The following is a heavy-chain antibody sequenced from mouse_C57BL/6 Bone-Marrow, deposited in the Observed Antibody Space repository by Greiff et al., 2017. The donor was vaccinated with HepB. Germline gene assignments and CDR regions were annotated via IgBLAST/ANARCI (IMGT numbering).Heavy chain of an antibody. Sequence: EVQLVESGGGLVKPGGSLKLSCAASGFTFSDYGMHWVRQAPEKGLEWVAYISSGSSTIYYADTVKGRFTISRDNAKNTLFLQMHSLRSEDTAMYYCARTITTYYYAMDYWGQGTSVTVSS. J-gene: IGHJ4*01. V-gene: IGHV5-17*01. CDR2: ISSGSSTI. D-gene: IGHD2-4*01. CDR3: ARTITTYYYAMDY. CDR1: GFTFSDYG.